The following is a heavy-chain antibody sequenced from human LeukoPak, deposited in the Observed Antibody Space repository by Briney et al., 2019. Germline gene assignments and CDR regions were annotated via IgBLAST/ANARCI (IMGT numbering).Heavy chain of an antibody. CDR1: GFTFDDYG. D-gene: IGHD6-13*01. V-gene: IGHV3-20*04. Sequence: GGSLRLPCAASGFTFDDYGMGWVRQAPGKGLEWVSAINWNGGSIGYADSVKGRFTISRDNAKDSLYLQMNNLRAEDTALYYRAKLPGVSAAGYFDYWGQGTLVTVSS. J-gene: IGHJ4*02. CDR3: AKLPGVSAAGYFDY. CDR2: INWNGGSI.